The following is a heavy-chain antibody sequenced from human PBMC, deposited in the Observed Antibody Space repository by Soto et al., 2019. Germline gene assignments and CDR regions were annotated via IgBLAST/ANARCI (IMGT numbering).Heavy chain of an antibody. D-gene: IGHD4-4*01. CDR1: GFTFSSYG. J-gene: IGHJ4*02. CDR2: ISYDGSNK. CDR3: EKITGPGNSDHLDY. V-gene: IGHV3-30*18. Sequence: GGSLRLSCAASGFTFSSYGMHWVRQAPGKGLEWVAVISYDGSNKYYADSVKGRFTISRDNSKNTLYLQMNSLRAEDTAVYYCEKITGPGNSDHLDYWGQGTLVTVSS.